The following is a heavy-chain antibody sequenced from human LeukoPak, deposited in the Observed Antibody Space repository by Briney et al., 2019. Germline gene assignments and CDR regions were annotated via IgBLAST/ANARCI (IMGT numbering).Heavy chain of an antibody. CDR2: MSRTADRI. CDR1: GGTLSTYE. V-gene: IGHV3-48*03. CDR3: ATRLPFTGYKN. Sequence: GGSLGLSCTIFGGTLSTYEFNWVRQAPGKRPEWISYMSRTADRIDHADSVKGRFTMSRDNAKNSVYLQMNSLRVDDTAIYYCATRLPFTGYKNWGQGTLVTVSS. D-gene: IGHD5-24*01. J-gene: IGHJ4*01.